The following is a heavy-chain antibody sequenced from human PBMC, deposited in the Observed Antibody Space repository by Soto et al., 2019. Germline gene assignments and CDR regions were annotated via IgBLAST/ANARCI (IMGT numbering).Heavy chain of an antibody. CDR1: GFTFSSYA. J-gene: IGHJ4*02. D-gene: IGHD2-2*01. CDR2: ISGSGGST. Sequence: GGSLRLSCAASGFTFSSYAMSWVRQAPGKGLEWVSAISGSGGSTYYADSVKGRFTISRDNSKNTLYLQMNSLRAEDTAVYYCAKEKYCSSTSCFAMMAYWGQGTLVTVSS. CDR3: AKEKYCSSTSCFAMMAY. V-gene: IGHV3-23*01.